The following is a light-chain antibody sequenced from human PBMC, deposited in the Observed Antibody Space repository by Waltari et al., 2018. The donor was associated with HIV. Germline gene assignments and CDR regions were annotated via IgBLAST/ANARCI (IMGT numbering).Light chain of an antibody. J-gene: IGKJ2*02. CDR3: QQYFTTPWT. Sequence: DIVMSQSPDSLAVSLGERATINCKYSQSVLYNSNNKNYLAWYQQKPGQPPHLLIYWASTRQSGVPGRFSGSGSGTDFTLTISSLQAEDVAVYYCQQYFTTPWTFGQGTKLEIK. CDR1: QSVLYNSNNKNY. CDR2: WAS. V-gene: IGKV4-1*01.